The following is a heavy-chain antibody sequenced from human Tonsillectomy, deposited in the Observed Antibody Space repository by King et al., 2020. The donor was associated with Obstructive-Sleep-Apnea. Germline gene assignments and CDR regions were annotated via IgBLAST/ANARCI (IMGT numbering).Heavy chain of an antibody. CDR1: GFSLSTSGVG. V-gene: IGHV2-5*02. J-gene: IGHJ4*02. Sequence: ITLKESGPTLVKPTQTLTLTCTFSGFSLSTSGVGVGWIRQPPGKALECLAVIYWDDDKRYSPSLKSRLTITKDTSKNQVVLTMTNMDPVDTATYYCAHRQSRGDSNGRRRGYYFDYWGQGTLVSVSS. CDR2: IYWDDDK. CDR3: AHRQSRGDSNGRRRGYYFDY. D-gene: IGHD5-18*01.